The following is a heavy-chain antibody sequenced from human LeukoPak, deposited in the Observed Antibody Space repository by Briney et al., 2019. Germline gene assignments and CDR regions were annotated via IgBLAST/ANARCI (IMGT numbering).Heavy chain of an antibody. CDR3: AKGARYYDFWSGPPHYYYGMDV. CDR2: ISGSGGST. J-gene: IGHJ6*02. CDR1: GFTLSSYA. D-gene: IGHD3-3*01. Sequence: GASLRLSCAASGFTLSSYAMSWVRQAPGKGLEWVSAISGSGGSTYYADSVKGRFTISRDNSKNTLYLQMNSLRAEDTAVYYCAKGARYYDFWSGPPHYYYGMDVWGQGTTVTVSS. V-gene: IGHV3-23*01.